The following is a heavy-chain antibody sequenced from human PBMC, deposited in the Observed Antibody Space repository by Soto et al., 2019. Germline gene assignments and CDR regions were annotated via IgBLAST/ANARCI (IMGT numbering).Heavy chain of an antibody. Sequence: PGGSLRLSCVASEFTFNSYAMSWVRQAPGMGLEWVSSIIGSGAITYYADSVKGRFTISRDNSKSTLYLQMNSLRVEDKALYYCAKDARDTGGNSGIDYWGQGTLVTVSS. D-gene: IGHD2-21*02. V-gene: IGHV3-23*01. CDR2: IIGSGAIT. J-gene: IGHJ4*02. CDR3: AKDARDTGGNSGIDY. CDR1: EFTFNSYA.